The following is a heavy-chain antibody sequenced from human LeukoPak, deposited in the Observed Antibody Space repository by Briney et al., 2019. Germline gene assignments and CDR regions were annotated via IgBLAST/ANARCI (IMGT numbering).Heavy chain of an antibody. CDR2: FYDSGNT. D-gene: IGHD2-21*02. J-gene: IGHJ4*02. CDR1: GYSISSGYY. V-gene: IGHV4-38-2*02. Sequence: PSETLSLTCTVSGYSISSGYYWGWIRQPPGKGLEWIGSFYDSGNTYYNPSLKSRVTISVDTSKNQFSLKLSSVTAADTAVYYCAREPIVVVTDYYFDYWGQGTLVTVSS. CDR3: AREPIVVVTDYYFDY.